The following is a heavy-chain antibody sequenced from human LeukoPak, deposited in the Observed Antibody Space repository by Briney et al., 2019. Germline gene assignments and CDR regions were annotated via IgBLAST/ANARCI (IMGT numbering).Heavy chain of an antibody. Sequence: SETLSLTCAVYGGSFSGYYWSWIRQPPGKGLEWIGEINHSGSTNYNPSLKGRVTISVDTSKNQFSLKLSSVTAADTAVYYCARRPVGATRTWFDPWGQGTLVTVSS. CDR3: ARRPVGATRTWFDP. J-gene: IGHJ5*02. V-gene: IGHV4-34*01. CDR1: GGSFSGYY. CDR2: INHSGST. D-gene: IGHD1-26*01.